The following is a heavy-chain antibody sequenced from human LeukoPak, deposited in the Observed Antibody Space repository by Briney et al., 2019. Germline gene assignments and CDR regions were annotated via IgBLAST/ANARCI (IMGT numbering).Heavy chain of an antibody. CDR2: IYYSGST. D-gene: IGHD3-22*01. Sequence: PSETLSLTCTVSGGSISSYYWSWIRQPPGKGLEWIGYIYYSGSTNYNPSLKSRVTISVDTSKNQFSLKLSSVTAADTAVYYCARWSSGSRPYDAFDIWGQGTMVTVSS. CDR1: GGSISSYY. CDR3: ARWSSGSRPYDAFDI. V-gene: IGHV4-59*01. J-gene: IGHJ3*02.